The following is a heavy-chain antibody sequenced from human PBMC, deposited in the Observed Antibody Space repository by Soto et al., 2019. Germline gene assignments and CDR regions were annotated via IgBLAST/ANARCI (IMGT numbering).Heavy chain of an antibody. V-gene: IGHV4-30-4*01. D-gene: IGHD3-10*01. CDR1: GGSISSGDYY. Sequence: TLSLTCTASGGSISSGDYYWTCIRQPSGKGMEWIGYIYYSGSTYYNPSLKSRVTISVDTSKNQFSLKLSSVTAADTAVYYCARGGTMVRGVHTNWLDPWGQGTLVIVSA. CDR3: ARGGTMVRGVHTNWLDP. CDR2: IYYSGST. J-gene: IGHJ5*02.